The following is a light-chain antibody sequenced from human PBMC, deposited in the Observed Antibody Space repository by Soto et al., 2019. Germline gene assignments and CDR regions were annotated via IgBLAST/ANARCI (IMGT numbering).Light chain of an antibody. V-gene: IGKV4-1*01. CDR2: WAS. CDR3: QHYYTTPYS. J-gene: IGKJ2*03. Sequence: DIVMTQSPDSLAVSLGERATINCKSSQSVFYSSNNKNYLAWYQQKPGQPPKLLIYWASTRESGVPDRFSGSGSGTDFTLTISSLQAEDVAVYYCQHYYTTPYSFGQGTKLEI. CDR1: QSVFYSSNNKNY.